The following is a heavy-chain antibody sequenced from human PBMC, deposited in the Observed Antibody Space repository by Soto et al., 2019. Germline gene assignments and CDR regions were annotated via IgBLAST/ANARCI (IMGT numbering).Heavy chain of an antibody. CDR1: GFSLSTSGVG. CDR3: AHRRDSGYEFDY. D-gene: IGHD5-12*01. Sequence: QITLKESGPTLVNPTQTLTLTCSFSGFSLSTSGVGVGWIRQPPGKALEWLALIYWDDDKRYSPSLKSRLTITKDTSNNQVVLTMTNMDPVDTATYYCAHRRDSGYEFDYWGQGTLVIVSS. V-gene: IGHV2-5*02. J-gene: IGHJ4*02. CDR2: IYWDDDK.